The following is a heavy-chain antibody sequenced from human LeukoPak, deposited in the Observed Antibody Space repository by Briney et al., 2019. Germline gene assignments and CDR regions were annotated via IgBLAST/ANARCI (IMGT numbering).Heavy chain of an antibody. Sequence: GGSLRLSCPASGFTFSSYSMNWVRQAPGKGLEWVGSISSSSSYINYADSVKGRFTISRDNATNSLYLQMNSLRAEDTAVYYCARALATVVPDYWGQGTLVPVSP. CDR3: ARALATVVPDY. J-gene: IGHJ4*02. D-gene: IGHD4-23*01. V-gene: IGHV3-21*01. CDR2: ISSSSSYI. CDR1: GFTFSSYS.